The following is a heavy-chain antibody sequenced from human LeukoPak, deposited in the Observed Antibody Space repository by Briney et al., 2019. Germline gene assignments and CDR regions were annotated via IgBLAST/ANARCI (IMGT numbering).Heavy chain of an antibody. CDR3: AREYYYDSRGPNWFDP. CDR2: ISAYNGNT. J-gene: IGHJ5*02. V-gene: IGHV1-18*01. CDR1: GCTFTSYG. D-gene: IGHD3-22*01. Sequence: ASVKVSCKASGCTFTSYGISWVRQAPGQGLEWMGWISAYNGNTNYAQKLQGRVTMTTDTSTSTAYMELRSLRSDDTAVYYCAREYYYDSRGPNWFDPWGQGTLVTVSS.